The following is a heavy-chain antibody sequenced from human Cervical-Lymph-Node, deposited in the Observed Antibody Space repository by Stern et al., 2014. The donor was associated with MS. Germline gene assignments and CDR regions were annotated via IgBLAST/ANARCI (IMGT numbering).Heavy chain of an antibody. CDR1: GGSIGTGIYY. D-gene: IGHD4-17*01. J-gene: IGHJ4*02. V-gene: IGHV4-61*02. Sequence: QLQLQESGPGLVRPSQTLSLTCTVSGGSIGTGIYYWNWIRQPAGKGLEWIGRIYNTGSTNYNPSLKRRLTMSVATSKNQFSLKLGSVTAADTAVYYCASSDFGDYSIELWGQGTLVTVPS. CDR2: IYNTGST. CDR3: ASSDFGDYSIEL.